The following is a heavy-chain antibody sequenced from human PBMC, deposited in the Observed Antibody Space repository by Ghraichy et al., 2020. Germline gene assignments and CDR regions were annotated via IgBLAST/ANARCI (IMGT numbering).Heavy chain of an antibody. CDR2: IIPIFGTA. D-gene: IGHD3-10*01. CDR3: ASVDYYGAGSYDDY. CDR1: GCTFSSYA. J-gene: IGHJ4*02. Sequence: SVKVSCKASGCTFSSYAISWVRQAPGQGLEWMGGIIPIFGTANYAQKFQGRVTITADESTSTAYMELSSLRSEDTAVYYCASVDYYGAGSYDDYWGQGTLVTVSS. V-gene: IGHV1-69*13.